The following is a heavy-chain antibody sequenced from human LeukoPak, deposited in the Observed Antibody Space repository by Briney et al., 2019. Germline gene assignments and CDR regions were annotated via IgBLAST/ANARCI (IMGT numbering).Heavy chain of an antibody. CDR2: TIPIFGTA. CDR1: GGTFSSYA. CDR3: ARAHPRGYKDWSGYYVYYFDY. J-gene: IGHJ4*02. V-gene: IGHV1-69*05. D-gene: IGHD3-3*01. Sequence: GASVKVSCKASGGTFSSYAISWVRQAPGQGLEWMGGTIPIFGTANYAQKFQGRVTITTDESTSTAYMELSSLRSEDTAVYYCARAHPRGYKDWSGYYVYYFDYWGQGTLVTVSS.